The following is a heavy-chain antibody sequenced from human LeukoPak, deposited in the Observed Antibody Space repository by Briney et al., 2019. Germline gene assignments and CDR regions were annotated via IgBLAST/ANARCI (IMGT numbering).Heavy chain of an antibody. J-gene: IGHJ3*02. CDR1: GFTVSSNY. CDR2: IYSGGST. Sequence: GGSLRLSCAASGFTVSSNYMGWVRQAPGKGLEWVSVIYSGGSTYYADSVKGRFTISRDNSKNTLYLQMNSLRAEDTAVYYCASHDILTGYYYDAFDIWGQGTMVTVSS. CDR3: ASHDILTGYYYDAFDI. V-gene: IGHV3-66*04. D-gene: IGHD3-9*01.